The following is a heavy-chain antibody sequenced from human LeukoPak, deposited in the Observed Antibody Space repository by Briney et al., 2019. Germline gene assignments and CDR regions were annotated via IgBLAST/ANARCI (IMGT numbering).Heavy chain of an antibody. CDR2: IYYSGST. D-gene: IGHD1/OR15-1a*01. V-gene: IGHV4-34*09. CDR1: GGSFTGYY. J-gene: IGHJ6*02. CDR3: ARGTYNWNSGDYHNYGITS. Sequence: PSETLSLTCAIYGGSFTGYYWMWIRQPPGKGLEWIGYIYYSGSTYYNPSLKSRVTISVDTSKNQLSLKINSVTAADTAVYYCARGTYNWNSGDYHNYGITSGAKGPRSPSP.